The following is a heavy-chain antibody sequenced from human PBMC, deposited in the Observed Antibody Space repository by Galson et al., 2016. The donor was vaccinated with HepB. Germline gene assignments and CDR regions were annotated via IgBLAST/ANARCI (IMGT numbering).Heavy chain of an antibody. J-gene: IGHJ4*02. V-gene: IGHV1-69*13. Sequence: SVKVSCKASGGIFNDYAISWVRQAPGQGLEWMGAIIPAYGTTTYAQNFRGRVTLTADESTSTAYMELSSLRPEDTAVYYCARESGWKLDYWGQGTLVTVSS. CDR3: ARESGWKLDY. D-gene: IGHD6-19*01. CDR1: GGIFNDYA. CDR2: IIPAYGTT.